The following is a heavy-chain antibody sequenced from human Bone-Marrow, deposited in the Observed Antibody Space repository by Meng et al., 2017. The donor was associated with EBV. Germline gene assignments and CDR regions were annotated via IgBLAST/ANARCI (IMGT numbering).Heavy chain of an antibody. J-gene: IGHJ4*02. CDR1: GGSFSGYY. Sequence: QGQLPQGGAGRVKSSEPLSLTCAVYGGSFSGYYWSWIRQPPGKGLEWIGEINHSGSTNYNPSLKSRVTISVDTSKNQFSLKLSSVTAADTAVYYCARGGGYNILTGYYMSDYWGQGTLVTVSS. V-gene: IGHV4-34*01. D-gene: IGHD3-9*01. CDR2: INHSGST. CDR3: ARGGGYNILTGYYMSDY.